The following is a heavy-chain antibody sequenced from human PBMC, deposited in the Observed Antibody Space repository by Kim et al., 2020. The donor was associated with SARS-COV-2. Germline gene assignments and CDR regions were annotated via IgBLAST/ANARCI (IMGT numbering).Heavy chain of an antibody. CDR1: GGSFSGYY. CDR2: INHSGST. J-gene: IGHJ4*02. Sequence: SETLSLTCAVYGGSFSGYYWSWIRQPPGKGLEWIGEINHSGSTNYNPSLKSRVTISVDTSKNQFSLKLSSVTAADTAVYYCARGDSGWRGYYFDYWGQGT. CDR3: ARGDSGWRGYYFDY. V-gene: IGHV4-34*01. D-gene: IGHD6-19*01.